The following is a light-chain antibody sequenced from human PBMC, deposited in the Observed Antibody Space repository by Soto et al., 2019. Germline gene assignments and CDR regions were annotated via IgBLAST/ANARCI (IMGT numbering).Light chain of an antibody. J-gene: IGKJ2*01. CDR1: QSVGDY. Sequence: EIVLTQSPATLSLSLGERATLSCRASQSVGDYLAWYQQQPGQPPRLLISDASNRAAGIPARFSGSGSGTDFTLTISSLEPADFAVYYCQQRGNLYTFGQGTKLEIK. V-gene: IGKV3-11*01. CDR3: QQRGNLYT. CDR2: DAS.